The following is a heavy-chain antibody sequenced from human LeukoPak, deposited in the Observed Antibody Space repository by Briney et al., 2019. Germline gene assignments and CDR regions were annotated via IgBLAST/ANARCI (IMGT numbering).Heavy chain of an antibody. CDR1: GYSISSGHY. Sequence: PSETLSLTCAVSGYSISSGHYWGWIRQSPGEGLEWIGSIVRVGRPDYNPPLKSRVTMSVDTSTNTFSVRLSSVPGADTAVHYWGRLSGYPPRLRPRDYWGQGTPVPVSS. J-gene: IGHJ4*02. D-gene: IGHD5-12*01. CDR2: IVRVGRP. CDR3: GRLSGYPPRLRPRDY. V-gene: IGHV4-38-2*01.